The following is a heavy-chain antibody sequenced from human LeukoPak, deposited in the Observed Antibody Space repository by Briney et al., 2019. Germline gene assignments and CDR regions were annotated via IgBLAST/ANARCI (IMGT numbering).Heavy chain of an antibody. V-gene: IGHV5-51*01. Sequence: GESLKISCKGSGYSFTSYWIGWVRQMPGKDLEWMGIIYPGDSDTRYSPSFQGQVTISADKSISTAYLQWSSLKASDTAMYYCARLSPPRYDYVWGSYRYNLFGDSGRDYYYYMDVWGKGTTVTISS. CDR1: GYSFTSYW. J-gene: IGHJ6*03. D-gene: IGHD3-16*02. CDR2: IYPGDSDT. CDR3: ARLSPPRYDYVWGSYRYNLFGDSGRDYYYYMDV.